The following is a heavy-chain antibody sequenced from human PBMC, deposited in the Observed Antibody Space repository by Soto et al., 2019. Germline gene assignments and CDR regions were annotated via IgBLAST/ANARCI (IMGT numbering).Heavy chain of an antibody. J-gene: IGHJ4*02. V-gene: IGHV4-4*02. CDR3: ARGTLGYCSGGSCPHFDY. CDR2: IYHSGST. CDR1: GGSISSSNW. D-gene: IGHD2-15*01. Sequence: QVQLQESGPGLVKPSGTLSLTCAVSGGSISSSNWWSWVRQPPGKGLEWIGEIYHSGSTNYNPSLKSRFTISVDKSKNQFSLKLSSVTAADTAVYYCARGTLGYCSGGSCPHFDYWGQGTLVTVSS.